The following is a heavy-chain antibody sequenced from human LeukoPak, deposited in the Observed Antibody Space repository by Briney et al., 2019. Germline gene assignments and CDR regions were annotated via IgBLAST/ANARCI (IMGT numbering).Heavy chain of an antibody. D-gene: IGHD5-18*01. Sequence: SETLSLTCTVSGGPINNYYWSWIRQPPGEGLEWIGYISNGGTTNYNPSLKSRVTISVDKSKNQLSLKLGSVTAADTAVYYCARYVGGCNDGYSLDYWGQGTLVSVSS. CDR3: ARYVGGCNDGYSLDY. CDR1: GGPINNYY. CDR2: ISNGGTT. V-gene: IGHV4-59*12. J-gene: IGHJ4*02.